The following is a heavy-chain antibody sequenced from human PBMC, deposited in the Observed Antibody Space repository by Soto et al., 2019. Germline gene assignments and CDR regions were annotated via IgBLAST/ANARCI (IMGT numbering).Heavy chain of an antibody. J-gene: IGHJ6*02. CDR3: TRDTEPRKKTYYCAMDV. CDR2: IKSKVDGGTV. D-gene: IGHD4-4*01. V-gene: IGHV3-15*01. CDR1: GFTLSNSW. Sequence: GGSLRLSCAASGFTLSNSWMNWVRQAPGKGLEWIGRIKSKVDGGTVEFAAPVKVRFTISRDDSKNTLYLQMNSLKVEDTAVYFCTRDTEPRKKTYYCAMDVWGRGTTVTVSS.